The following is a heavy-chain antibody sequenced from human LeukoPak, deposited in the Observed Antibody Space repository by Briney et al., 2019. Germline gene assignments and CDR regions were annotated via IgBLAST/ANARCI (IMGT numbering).Heavy chain of an antibody. CDR2: ISYDGSNK. D-gene: IGHD3-3*01. Sequence: PGGSLRLSCAASGLTFSGYDMHWVRQAPGKGLEWVAVISYDGSNKYYADSVKGRFTISRDNSKNTLYLQMNSLRAEDTAVYYCAGSGGFDYWGQGTLVTVSS. CDR1: GLTFSGYD. J-gene: IGHJ4*02. V-gene: IGHV3-30-3*01. CDR3: AGSGGFDY.